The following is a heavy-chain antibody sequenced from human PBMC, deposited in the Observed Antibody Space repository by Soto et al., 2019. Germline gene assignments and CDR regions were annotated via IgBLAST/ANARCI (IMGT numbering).Heavy chain of an antibody. CDR3: ARDGYSGYELYYYYGMDV. V-gene: IGHV1-2*04. Sequence: ASVKVSCKASGYTFTGYYMHWVRQAPGQGLEWMGWINPNSGGTNYAQKFQGWVTMTRDTSISTAYMELSRLRSDDTAVYYCARDGYSGYELYYYYGMDVWVQGTTVTVSS. CDR1: GYTFTGYY. D-gene: IGHD5-12*01. CDR2: INPNSGGT. J-gene: IGHJ6*02.